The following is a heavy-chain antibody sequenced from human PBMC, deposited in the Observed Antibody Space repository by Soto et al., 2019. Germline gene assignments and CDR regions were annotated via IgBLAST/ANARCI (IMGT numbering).Heavy chain of an antibody. V-gene: IGHV3-48*02. CDR1: GFTFSGYS. CDR3: AREDILGARSFDY. J-gene: IGHJ4*02. CDR2: ISSGSKTI. Sequence: PGGSLRLSCAASGFTFSGYSVSWVRQAPGKGLEWVSYISSGSKTIYYAESVKGRFTVSRDNARNSQYLQMNSLRDEDTAVYYCAREDILGARSFDYWGQGTLVTVSS. D-gene: IGHD1-26*01.